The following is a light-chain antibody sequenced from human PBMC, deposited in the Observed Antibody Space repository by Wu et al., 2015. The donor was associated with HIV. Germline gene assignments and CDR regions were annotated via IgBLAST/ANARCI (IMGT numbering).Light chain of an antibody. J-gene: IGKJ1*01. CDR3: HQYGSSPQT. CDR2: GVS. V-gene: IGKV3-20*01. CDR1: QDVSSTY. Sequence: EIVLTQSPGTLSLSPGERATLSCRATQDVSSTYLGWYQQKPGQAPRLLIYGVSSRATGIPDRFSGSGSGTDFTLTISRLEPEDFAVYYCHQYGSSPQTFGQGYQGGNQT.